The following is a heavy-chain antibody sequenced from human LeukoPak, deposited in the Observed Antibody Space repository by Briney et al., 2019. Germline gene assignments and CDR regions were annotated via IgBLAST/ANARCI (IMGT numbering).Heavy chain of an antibody. Sequence: ETLSLTCAVYGGSFSGYYWSWIRQPPGKGLEWVSVIYSGGSTYYADSVKGRFTISRDNSKNTLYLQMNSLRAEDTAVYYCARGIVGATTFDYWGQGTLVTVSS. CDR1: GGSFSGYY. J-gene: IGHJ4*02. D-gene: IGHD1-26*01. CDR2: IYSGGST. CDR3: ARGIVGATTFDY. V-gene: IGHV3-53*03.